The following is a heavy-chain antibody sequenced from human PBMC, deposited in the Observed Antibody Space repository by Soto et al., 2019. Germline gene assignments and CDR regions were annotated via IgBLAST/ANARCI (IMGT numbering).Heavy chain of an antibody. J-gene: IGHJ6*02. CDR3: ASSSGDLDVYGMDI. CDR1: GFTFSRCG. D-gene: IGHD3-10*01. CDR2: VTGGGHTT. V-gene: IGHV3-23*01. Sequence: GGSLRLSCAASGFTFSRCGMSWVRQAPGKGLEWVSTVTGGGHTTYNADSVNGRFTISRDNSKNTLYLQMNNLRAEDTAIYYCASSSGDLDVYGMDIWGPGTTVTVSS.